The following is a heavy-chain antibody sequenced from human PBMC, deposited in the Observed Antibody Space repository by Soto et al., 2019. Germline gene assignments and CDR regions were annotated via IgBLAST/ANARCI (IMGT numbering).Heavy chain of an antibody. CDR2: VTAYNDNV. V-gene: IGHV1-18*01. CDR3: ARYAFVRGYAQDH. Sequence: QIQLVQSGAEVKKPGASVKVSCKVSGYKFTSYGINWVRQAPGQGLEWMGWVTAYNDNVKYEEKFQGRVTMTADTATTTAYMELRDLSPDDTDVFYCARYAFVRGYAQDHWGQGTLVTVAS. J-gene: IGHJ4*02. CDR1: GYKFTSYG. D-gene: IGHD3-3*01.